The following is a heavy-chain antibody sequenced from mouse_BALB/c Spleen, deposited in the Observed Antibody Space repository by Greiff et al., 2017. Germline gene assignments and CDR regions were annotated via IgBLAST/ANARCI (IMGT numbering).Heavy chain of an antibody. CDR1: GFTFSSYG. J-gene: IGHJ4*01. CDR2: INSNGGST. D-gene: IGHD4-1*02. Sequence: EVQRVESGGGLVQPGGSLKLSCAASGFTFSSYGMSWVRQTPDKRLELVATINSNGGSTYYPDSVKGRFTISRDNAKNTLYLQMSSLKSEDTAMYYCTRGQLGRDYYAMDYWGQGTSVTVSA. CDR3: TRGQLGRDYYAMDY. V-gene: IGHV5-6-3*01.